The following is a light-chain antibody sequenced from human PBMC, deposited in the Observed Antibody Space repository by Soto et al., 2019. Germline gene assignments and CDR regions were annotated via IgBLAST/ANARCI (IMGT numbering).Light chain of an antibody. Sequence: QSFLTQPPSVSAAPGQKVTISCSGSSSNIGGNSVSWYQQLPGTAPKLLIYDDNKRPSGTPDRFSGSKSGTSATLGITGFQTGDEADYYCGSWDSSLSAYVFGTGTKVTVL. CDR3: GSWDSSLSAYV. V-gene: IGLV1-51*01. CDR2: DDN. CDR1: SSNIGGNS. J-gene: IGLJ1*01.